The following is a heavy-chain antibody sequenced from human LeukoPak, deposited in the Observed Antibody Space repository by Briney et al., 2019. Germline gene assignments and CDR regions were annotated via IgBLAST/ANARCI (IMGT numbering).Heavy chain of an antibody. Sequence: ASVKVSCKASGYTFTSYYMHWVRQAPGQGLEWMGGIIPIFGTANYAQKFQGRVTITADESTSTAYMELSSLRSEDTAVYYCARGEGVIVVVTPLDYWGQGTLVTVSS. V-gene: IGHV1-69*13. CDR1: GYTFTSYY. CDR2: IIPIFGTA. D-gene: IGHD3-22*01. CDR3: ARGEGVIVVVTPLDY. J-gene: IGHJ4*02.